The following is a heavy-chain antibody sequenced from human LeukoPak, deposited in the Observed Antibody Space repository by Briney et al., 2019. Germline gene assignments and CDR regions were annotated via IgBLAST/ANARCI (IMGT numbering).Heavy chain of an antibody. D-gene: IGHD3-9*01. Sequence: SETLSLTCAVSGGSISSGGYSWSWIQQPPGKGLEWIGYIYYSGSTYYNPSLKSRVTISVDTSKNQFSLKLSSVTAADTAVYYCARVLRYFDWLSYFDYWGQGTLVTVSS. CDR2: IYYSGST. CDR3: ARVLRYFDWLSYFDY. J-gene: IGHJ4*02. CDR1: GGSISSGGYS. V-gene: IGHV4-30-4*07.